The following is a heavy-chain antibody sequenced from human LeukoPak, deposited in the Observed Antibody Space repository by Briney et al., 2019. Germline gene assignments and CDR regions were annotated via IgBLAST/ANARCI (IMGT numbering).Heavy chain of an antibody. CDR3: ARISITMVRGVHNPSAAFDI. CDR2: NSAYNGNT. CDR1: GYTFTSYG. J-gene: IGHJ3*02. V-gene: IGHV1-18*01. D-gene: IGHD3-10*01. Sequence: ASVKVSCKASGYTFTSYGISWVRQAPGQGLEWMGWNSAYNGNTNYAQKLQGRVTMTTDTSTSTAYMELRSLRSDDTAVYYCARISITMVRGVHNPSAAFDIWGQGTMVTVSS.